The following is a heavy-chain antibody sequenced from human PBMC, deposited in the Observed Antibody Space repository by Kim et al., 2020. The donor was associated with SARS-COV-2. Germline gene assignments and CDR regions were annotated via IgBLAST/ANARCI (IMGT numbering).Heavy chain of an antibody. CDR2: ISYDGSNK. CDR1: GFTFSSYG. D-gene: IGHD4-17*01. Sequence: GGSLRLSCAASGFTFSSYGMHWVRQAPGKGLEWVAVISYDGSNKYYADSVKGRFTISRDNSKNTLYLQMNSLRAEDTAVYYCAKPMTTVVTDYYYVMDVWGQGTTVTVSS. J-gene: IGHJ6*02. CDR3: AKPMTTVVTDYYYVMDV. V-gene: IGHV3-30*18.